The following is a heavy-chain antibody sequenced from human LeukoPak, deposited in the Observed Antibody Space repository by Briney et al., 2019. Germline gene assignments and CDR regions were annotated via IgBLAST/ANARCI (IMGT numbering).Heavy chain of an antibody. CDR2: IYYSGST. Sequence: SETLSLTCTVPGGSISSYYWSWIRQPPGKGLEWIGYIYYSGSTNYNPSLKSRVTISVDTSKNQFSLKLSSVTAADTAVYYCARDRGYYYDSSGYGKNNWFDPWGQGTLVTVSS. J-gene: IGHJ5*02. CDR1: GGSISSYY. V-gene: IGHV4-59*01. CDR3: ARDRGYYYDSSGYGKNNWFDP. D-gene: IGHD3-22*01.